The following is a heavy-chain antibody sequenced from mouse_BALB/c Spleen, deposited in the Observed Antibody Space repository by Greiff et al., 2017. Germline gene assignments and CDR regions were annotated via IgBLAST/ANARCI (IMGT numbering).Heavy chain of an antibody. CDR3: ARLEGPLYYAMDY. Sequence: EVQLQQSGPELVKPGASVKMSCKASGYTFTSYVMHWVKQKPGQGLEWIGYINPYNDGTKYNEKFKGKATLTSDKSSSTAYMELSSLTSEDSAVYYCARLEGPLYYAMDYWGQGTSVTVSS. V-gene: IGHV1-14*01. CDR1: GYTFTSYV. D-gene: IGHD3-3*01. J-gene: IGHJ4*01. CDR2: INPYNDGT.